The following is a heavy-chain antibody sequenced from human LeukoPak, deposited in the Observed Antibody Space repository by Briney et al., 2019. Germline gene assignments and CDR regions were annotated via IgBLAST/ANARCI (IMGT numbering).Heavy chain of an antibody. CDR3: ARGPMIVVVITRFDY. CDR2: IRYDGSNK. D-gene: IGHD3-22*01. J-gene: IGHJ4*02. V-gene: IGHV3-30*02. CDR1: GFTFSSYG. Sequence: PGGSLRLSCAASGFTFSSYGMHWVRQAPGKGLEWVAFIRYDGSNKYYADSVKGRFTISRDNSKNTLYLQMNSLRAEDTAVYYCARGPMIVVVITRFDYWGQGTLVTVSS.